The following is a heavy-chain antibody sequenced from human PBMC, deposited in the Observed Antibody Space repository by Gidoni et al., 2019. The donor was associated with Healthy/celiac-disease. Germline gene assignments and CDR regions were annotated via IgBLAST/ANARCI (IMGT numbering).Heavy chain of an antibody. D-gene: IGHD6-19*01. J-gene: IGHJ3*02. CDR2: IWYDGSNK. Sequence: QVQLVESGGGVVQPGRSLRLSCAASGFTFRSYGMHWGRQAPGKGLEWVEVIWYDGSNKYYADSVKGRFTISRDNSKNTLYLQMNSLRAEDTAVYYCARAYSSGWYDAFDIWGQGTMVTVFS. CDR3: ARAYSSGWYDAFDI. V-gene: IGHV3-33*01. CDR1: GFTFRSYG.